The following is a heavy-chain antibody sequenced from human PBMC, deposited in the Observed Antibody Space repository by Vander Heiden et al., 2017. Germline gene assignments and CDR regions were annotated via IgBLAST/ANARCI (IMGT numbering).Heavy chain of an antibody. CDR2: ISYDGSHK. Sequence: QVQLVESGGGVVQPGRSLRLSWAASGFTFSSYAMHWVRQAPGKGLEWVAVISYDGSHKYYADSVKGRLTISRDNSKNTLYLQMNSLRAEDTAVYYCAREADAFDYWGQGTLVTISS. CDR1: GFTFSSYA. J-gene: IGHJ4*02. CDR3: AREADAFDY. V-gene: IGHV3-30*04.